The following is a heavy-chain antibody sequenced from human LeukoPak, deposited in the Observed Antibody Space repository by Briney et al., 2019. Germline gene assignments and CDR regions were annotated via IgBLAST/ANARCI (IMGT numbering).Heavy chain of an antibody. D-gene: IGHD6-13*01. CDR2: ISSNGGST. Sequence: GGSLRLSCAASGFTFSSYAMHWVRQAPGKGLEYVSAISSNGGSTYYANSVKGRFTISRDNSKNTLYLQMNSLRAEDTAVYYCAKEYSGVAALDYWGQGTLVTVSS. CDR1: GFTFSSYA. V-gene: IGHV3-64*01. CDR3: AKEYSGVAALDY. J-gene: IGHJ4*02.